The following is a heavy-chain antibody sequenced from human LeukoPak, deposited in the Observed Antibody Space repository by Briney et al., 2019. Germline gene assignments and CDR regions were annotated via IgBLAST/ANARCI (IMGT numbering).Heavy chain of an antibody. Sequence: SETLSLTCAVYGGSFSGYYWSWIRQPPGKGLEWIGEIDHSGNTQYNPSLKSRVTISIDTSKNQFSLYLTSVTAADTAMYYCARHSPGSRGVDYWGQETLVTVSS. CDR1: GGSFSGYY. D-gene: IGHD2-21*01. V-gene: IGHV4-34*01. CDR3: ARHSPGSRGVDY. J-gene: IGHJ4*02. CDR2: IDHSGNT.